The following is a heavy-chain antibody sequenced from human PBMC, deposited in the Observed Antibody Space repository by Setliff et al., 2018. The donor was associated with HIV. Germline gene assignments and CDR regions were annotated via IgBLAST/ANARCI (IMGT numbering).Heavy chain of an antibody. Sequence: ASVKVSCKASGYTFLNYDINWLRQAPGQGLEWMGRLTPHSGDTISADRFQGRLVMTTSTSTTTAFMELSSLRSDDTALYFCARGWGLWFGQLSILPLDPWGQGTLVTV. CDR1: GYTFLNYD. V-gene: IGHV1-8*01. CDR3: ARGWGLWFGQLSILPLDP. J-gene: IGHJ5*02. D-gene: IGHD3-10*01. CDR2: LTPHSGDT.